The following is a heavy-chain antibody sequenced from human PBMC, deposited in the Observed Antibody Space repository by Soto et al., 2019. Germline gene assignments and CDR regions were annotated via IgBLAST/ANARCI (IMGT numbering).Heavy chain of an antibody. CDR3: ARGIGGLLWLGQYTNDAFDI. Sequence: VGYLRLSCASSVCTFSSYGMHCVRHAPGKWLEWVAVIWYDGSNKYYADSVKGRFTISRDNSKNTLYLQMNSLRAEDTAVYYCARGIGGLLWLGQYTNDAFDIWGQGTMLTGSS. D-gene: IGHD3-10*01. CDR2: IWYDGSNK. V-gene: IGHV3-33*01. CDR1: VCTFSSYG. J-gene: IGHJ3*02.